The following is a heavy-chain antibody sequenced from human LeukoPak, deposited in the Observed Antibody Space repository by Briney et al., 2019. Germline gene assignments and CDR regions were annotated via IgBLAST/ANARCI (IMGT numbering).Heavy chain of an antibody. CDR2: ISSSGSYI. V-gene: IGHV3-21*01. J-gene: IGHJ6*03. Sequence: PGGSLRLSCAASGVTFSDSAMTWVRQVPMKGLEWVSSISSSGSYIYYADSVKGRFTISRDNAKNSLYLQMNSLRADDTAVYHCARGAGTIFGEYYYYMDVWGKGTAVTVSS. CDR1: GVTFSDSA. CDR3: ARGAGTIFGEYYYYMDV. D-gene: IGHD3-3*01.